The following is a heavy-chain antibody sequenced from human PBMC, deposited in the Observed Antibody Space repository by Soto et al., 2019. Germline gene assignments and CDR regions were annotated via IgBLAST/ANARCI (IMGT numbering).Heavy chain of an antibody. CDR2: ISYSGST. Sequence: QVQLQESGPGLVKPSQTLSLTCTVSGGSISSGNYYWGWIRQPPGKGREWIGFISYSGSTYYGLSLKSRVTISVDTSKNQFSLKLSIVTAADTAVYYCATMGTPATGLYYFDYWGQGTLVTVSS. CDR1: GGSISSGNYY. D-gene: IGHD5-18*01. CDR3: ATMGTPATGLYYFDY. J-gene: IGHJ4*02. V-gene: IGHV4-30-4*01.